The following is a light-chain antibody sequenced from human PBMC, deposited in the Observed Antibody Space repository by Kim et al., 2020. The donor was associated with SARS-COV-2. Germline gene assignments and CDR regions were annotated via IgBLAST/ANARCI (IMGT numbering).Light chain of an antibody. Sequence: QAITISCTGPSSDVGGYNYVSWYQQHPGKAPKHMIYDVSNRPAGVSNRFSGSKSGNTASLTISGLQSEDEAEYYCSSYTSSSTLGVFGTGTKVTVL. V-gene: IGLV2-14*03. CDR2: DVS. J-gene: IGLJ1*01. CDR1: SSDVGGYNY. CDR3: SSYTSSSTLGV.